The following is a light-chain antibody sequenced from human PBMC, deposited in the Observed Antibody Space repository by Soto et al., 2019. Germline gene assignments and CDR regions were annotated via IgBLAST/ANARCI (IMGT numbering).Light chain of an antibody. CDR3: QSYDDSLSGWV. CDR2: ANN. V-gene: IGLV1-40*01. J-gene: IGLJ3*02. Sequence: QSVLTQPPSVSGAPGQRVTIPCTGSSSNIGAGYGVHWYQQLPGTAPKLLFDANNNRPSGVPDRFSGSKSGTSASLAITGLQAEDEADYHCQSYDDSLSGWVFGGGTKLTVL. CDR1: SSNIGAGYG.